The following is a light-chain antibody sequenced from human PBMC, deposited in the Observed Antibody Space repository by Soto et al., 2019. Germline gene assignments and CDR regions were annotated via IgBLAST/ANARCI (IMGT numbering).Light chain of an antibody. CDR2: DAS. Sequence: DIQMTQSPSTLSASVGDRVTITCRASQSIGSWLAWYQQKPGKAPKVLIFDASSLQSGVPSRVSGSGSGTEFTLTISSLQPDDFATYYCHHYDSHSSFGGGTRVEIK. CDR3: HHYDSHSS. J-gene: IGKJ4*01. V-gene: IGKV1-5*01. CDR1: QSIGSW.